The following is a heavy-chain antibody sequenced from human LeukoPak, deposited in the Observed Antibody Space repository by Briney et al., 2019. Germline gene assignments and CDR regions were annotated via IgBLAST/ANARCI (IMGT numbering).Heavy chain of an antibody. CDR2: IKQDGSEK. D-gene: IGHD3-10*01. J-gene: IGHJ4*02. CDR3: ARDSAAYGFGESYDY. V-gene: IGHV3-7*01. CDR1: GFTFSSYW. Sequence: PGGSLRLSCAASGFTFSSYWMSWVRQAPGKGLEWVAHIKQDGSEKYYVDSLKGRFTIPRGNAKNSLYLQMNSLRDEDTAVYYCARDSAAYGFGESYDYWGQGTLVTVSS.